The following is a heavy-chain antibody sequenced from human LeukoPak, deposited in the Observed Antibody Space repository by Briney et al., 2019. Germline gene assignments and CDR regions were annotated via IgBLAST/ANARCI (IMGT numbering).Heavy chain of an antibody. J-gene: IGHJ6*03. D-gene: IGHD6-13*01. CDR1: GYTFTGYY. CDR2: INPNSGGT. CDR3: ARERDSSSWYHYYMDV. V-gene: IGHV1-2*02. Sequence: ASVKVSCKASGYTFTGYYMHWVRQAPGQGLEWMGWINPNSGGTNYAQKFQGRVTMTRDTSISTAYMGLSRLRSDDTAVYYCARERDSSSWYHYYMDVWGKGTTVTVSS.